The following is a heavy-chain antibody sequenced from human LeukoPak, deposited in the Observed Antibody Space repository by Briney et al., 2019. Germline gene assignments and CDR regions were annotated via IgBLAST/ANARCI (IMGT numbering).Heavy chain of an antibody. D-gene: IGHD3-9*01. Sequence: SETLSLTCTVSGGSISSGSYYWSWLRQPAGKGLEWIGRIYTSGSTNYNPSLKSRVTISVDTSKNQFSLKLSSVTAADTAVYYCARGLLGYDILTGYYPSLYFDYWGQGTLVTVSS. CDR2: IYTSGST. V-gene: IGHV4-61*02. CDR1: GGSISSGSYY. J-gene: IGHJ4*02. CDR3: ARGLLGYDILTGYYPSLYFDY.